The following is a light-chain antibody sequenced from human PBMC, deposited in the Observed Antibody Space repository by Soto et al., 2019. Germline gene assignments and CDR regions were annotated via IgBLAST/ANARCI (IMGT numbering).Light chain of an antibody. CDR3: QQRSNWPPAIT. J-gene: IGKJ5*01. V-gene: IGKV3-11*01. CDR2: DAS. CDR1: QSISGN. Sequence: EIVMTQSPGTLSVSPGERATLSCRASQSISGNLVWYQQKPGQPPRLLIYDASNRATGIPDRFSGSGSGTDFTLTLSSLEPEDFAVYYCQQRSNWPPAITFGQGTRLEIK.